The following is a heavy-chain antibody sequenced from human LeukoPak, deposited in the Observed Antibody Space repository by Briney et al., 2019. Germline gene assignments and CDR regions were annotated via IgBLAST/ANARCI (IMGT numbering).Heavy chain of an antibody. CDR1: GGSISSYY. V-gene: IGHV4-59*08. J-gene: IGHJ4*02. CDR2: IYYSGST. CDR3: ARHRAGYHLDW. Sequence: SETLSLTCTVSGGSISSYYWSWVRQPPGKGLEWIGYIYYSGSTNYNPSLKSRVTISVDTSKNQFSLKLSSVTAADTAVYYCARHRAGYHLDWWGQGTLVTVSS. D-gene: IGHD3-9*01.